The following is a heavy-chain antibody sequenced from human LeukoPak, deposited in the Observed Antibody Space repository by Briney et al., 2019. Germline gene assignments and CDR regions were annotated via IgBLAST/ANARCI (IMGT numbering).Heavy chain of an antibody. Sequence: GGSLRLSCAASGLPFSSYAMHWVRQAPGKGLEYVSAISSNGGSTHYANSVKGRFTISRDNSKNTLYLQMGSLRAEDMAVYYCASWGGYCSGGSCYPDYWGQGTLVTVSS. D-gene: IGHD2-15*01. CDR2: ISSNGGST. J-gene: IGHJ4*02. V-gene: IGHV3-64*01. CDR1: GLPFSSYA. CDR3: ASWGGYCSGGSCYPDY.